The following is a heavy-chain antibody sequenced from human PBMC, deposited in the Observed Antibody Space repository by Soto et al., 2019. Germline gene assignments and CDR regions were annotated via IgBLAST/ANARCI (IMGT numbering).Heavy chain of an antibody. CDR3: ARGFYDENSGYWY. J-gene: IGHJ4*02. Sequence: SQTLSLTCTVSGGSITSSSFYWGWIRQPPGRGLEWIGSIYYNGSTYYNPSFKSRVTISIDTSKSQFSLKLSSVTATDTAVYHCARGFYDENSGYWYLGQGNLVTVS. CDR2: IYYNGST. CDR1: GGSITSSSFY. V-gene: IGHV4-39*01. D-gene: IGHD3-22*01.